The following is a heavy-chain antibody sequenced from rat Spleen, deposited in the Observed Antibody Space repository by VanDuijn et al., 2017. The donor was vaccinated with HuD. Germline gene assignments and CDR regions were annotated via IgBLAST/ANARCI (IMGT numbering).Heavy chain of an antibody. J-gene: IGHJ2*01. Sequence: EVQLVESDGGSVQPGGSLKVSCVASGFTFSDFFMAWVRQAPTKGLEWVATIIYDGSRTYYRDSVKGRFTISRDNAKNTLYLQMDSLRSEDTATFYCATRDGGYPHWGQGVMVTVSS. D-gene: IGHD1-11*01. CDR3: ATRDGGYPH. CDR2: IIYDGSRT. V-gene: IGHV5S10*01. CDR1: GFTFSDFF.